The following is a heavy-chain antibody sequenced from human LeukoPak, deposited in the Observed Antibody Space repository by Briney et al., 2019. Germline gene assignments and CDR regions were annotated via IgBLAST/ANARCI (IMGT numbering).Heavy chain of an antibody. CDR1: GGSISSRSYY. CDR3: ARLYCSGGNCYGAFDI. V-gene: IGHV4-39*01. Sequence: SETLSLTCTVSGGSISSRSYYWGWIRQPPGKGLEWIGSIHYSGSTYYNPSLKSRLTISVDTSKNQFSLKLSSVTAADTAVYYCARLYCSGGNCYGAFDIWGQGTMVTVSS. CDR2: IHYSGST. J-gene: IGHJ3*02. D-gene: IGHD2-15*01.